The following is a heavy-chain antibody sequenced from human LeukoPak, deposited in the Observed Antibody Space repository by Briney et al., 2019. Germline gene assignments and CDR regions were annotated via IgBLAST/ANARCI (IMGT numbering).Heavy chain of an antibody. Sequence: GGSLRLSCAASGFTLDNYNFNWVRQAPGKGLEWGSSISSSSSYIYYADSVKGRFTISRDNAKNSLYLQMNSLRAEDTAVYYCAREVAWVGDRYMDVWGEGTTVTISS. CDR1: GFTLDNYN. CDR2: ISSSSSYI. J-gene: IGHJ6*03. V-gene: IGHV3-21*01. D-gene: IGHD3-10*01. CDR3: AREVAWVGDRYMDV.